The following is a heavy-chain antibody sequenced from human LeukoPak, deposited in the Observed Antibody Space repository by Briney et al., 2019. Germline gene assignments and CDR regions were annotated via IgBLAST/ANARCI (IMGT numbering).Heavy chain of an antibody. D-gene: IGHD4-11*01. J-gene: IGHJ4*02. V-gene: IGHV4-30-2*01. CDR3: ARVRTTVTTLDY. Sequence: SETLSLTCTVSGGSISSGGYYWSWIRQPPGKGLEWIGYIYHSGSTYYNPSLKSRVTISVDRSKNQFSLKLSSVTAADTAVYYCARVRTTVTTLDYWGQGTLVTVSS. CDR1: GGSISSGGYY. CDR2: IYHSGST.